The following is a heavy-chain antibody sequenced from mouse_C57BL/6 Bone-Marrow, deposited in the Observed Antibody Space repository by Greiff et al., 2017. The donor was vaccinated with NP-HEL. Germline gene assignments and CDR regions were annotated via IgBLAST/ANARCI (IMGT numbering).Heavy chain of an antibody. CDR3: ARRGDYGTFYAMDY. Sequence: DVKLVESGGGLVQPGGSLKLSCAASGFTFSDYGMAWVRQAPRKGPEWVAFISNLAYSIYYADTVTGRFTISRENAKNTLYLEMSSLRSEDTAMYYCARRGDYGTFYAMDYWGQGTSVTVSS. D-gene: IGHD1-1*01. V-gene: IGHV5-15*04. J-gene: IGHJ4*01. CDR2: ISNLAYSI. CDR1: GFTFSDYG.